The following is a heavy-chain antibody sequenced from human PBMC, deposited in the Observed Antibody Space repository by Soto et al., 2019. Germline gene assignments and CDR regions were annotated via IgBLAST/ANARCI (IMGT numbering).Heavy chain of an antibody. D-gene: IGHD5-18*01. CDR3: ARAFPGYSYGRVHYYYYGMDV. J-gene: IGHJ6*02. CDR1: GGSISSGVYY. CDR2: IYYSGST. Sequence: KTSETLSLTCTVSGGSISSGVYYWSWIRQHPGNGLEWIGYIYYSGSTYYNPSLKSRVTISVDTSKNQFSLKRSSVTAADTAVYYCARAFPGYSYGRVHYYYYGMDVWGQGPTVTVYS. V-gene: IGHV4-31*03.